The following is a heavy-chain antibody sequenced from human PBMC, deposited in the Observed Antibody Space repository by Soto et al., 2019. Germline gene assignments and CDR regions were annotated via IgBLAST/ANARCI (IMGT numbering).Heavy chain of an antibody. CDR2: IYPGDSDT. V-gene: IGHV5-51*01. J-gene: IGHJ6*02. Sequence: GESLKISCNGSGYSFTIYWIGLVLQMPGNGLEWMWIIYPGDSDTRYSPSFQGQVTISADKSISTAYLQWSSLRASDTAMYYCARQGAVTPEFYYYYGMDVWGQGTTVTSP. CDR3: ARQGAVTPEFYYYYGMDV. D-gene: IGHD4-17*01. CDR1: GYSFTIYW.